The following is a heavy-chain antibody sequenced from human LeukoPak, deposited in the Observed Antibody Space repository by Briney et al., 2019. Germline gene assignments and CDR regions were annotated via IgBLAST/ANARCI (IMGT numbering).Heavy chain of an antibody. J-gene: IGHJ5*02. CDR2: ISYDGSNK. CDR3: AKDLVWYQLLSNWFDP. Sequence: GRSLRLSCAASGFTFSSYGMHWVRQAPGKGLEWVAVISYDGSNKYYADSVKGRFTISRDNSKNTLYLQMNSLRAEDTAVYYCAKDLVWYQLLSNWFDPRGQGTLVTVSS. D-gene: IGHD2-2*01. V-gene: IGHV3-30*18. CDR1: GFTFSSYG.